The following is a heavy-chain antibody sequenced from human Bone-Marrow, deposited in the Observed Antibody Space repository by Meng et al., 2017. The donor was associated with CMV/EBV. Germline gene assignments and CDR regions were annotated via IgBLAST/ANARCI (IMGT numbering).Heavy chain of an antibody. CDR3: ARGDYWAAAGTRSDY. V-gene: IGHV3-7*01. Sequence: GESLKISCAASGFTFSYYWMGWVRQAPGKGLEWVANIKHDGSERYYVDSVKGRFTISRDNAKNSLYLQMNSLRAEDTAAYFCARGDYWAAAGTRSDYWGQGSLVTVSS. CDR2: IKHDGSER. D-gene: IGHD6-13*01. CDR1: GFTFSYYW. J-gene: IGHJ4*02.